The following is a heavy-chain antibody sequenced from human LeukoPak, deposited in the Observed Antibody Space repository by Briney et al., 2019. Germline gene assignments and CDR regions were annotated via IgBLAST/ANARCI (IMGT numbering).Heavy chain of an antibody. CDR1: GFTFINYA. CDR2: ITGSGGST. J-gene: IGHJ4*02. V-gene: IGHV3-23*01. D-gene: IGHD3-10*01. CDR3: AKEYGSGSYSALDY. Sequence: GGSLRLSCAASGFTFINYAMSWVRQAPGKGLEWVSSITGSGGSTYYADSVKGRFTISRDNSQNTLYLQMNSLRAEDMAIYYCAKEYGSGSYSALDYWGQGTLVTVSS.